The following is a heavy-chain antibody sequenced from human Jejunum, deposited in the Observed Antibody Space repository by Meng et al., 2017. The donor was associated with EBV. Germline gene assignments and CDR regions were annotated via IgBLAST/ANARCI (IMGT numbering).Heavy chain of an antibody. V-gene: IGHV3-23*04. Sequence: EVQLVESGGGLVLAGGSLSLSCAASGFTFNPFTMNWVRQAPGKGLEWVSAVSESGGGTYYADSVRGRFTISRDNSKRTVFLQMNSLRVEDTAIYYCAKRRERWLDYWGQGALVTV. D-gene: IGHD5-24*01. CDR2: VSESGGGT. J-gene: IGHJ4*02. CDR3: AKRRERWLDY. CDR1: GFTFNPFT.